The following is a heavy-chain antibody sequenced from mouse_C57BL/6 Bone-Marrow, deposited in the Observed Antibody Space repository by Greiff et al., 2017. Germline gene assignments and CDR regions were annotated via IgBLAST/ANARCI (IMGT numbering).Heavy chain of an antibody. Sequence: VQLQQSGGGLVQPGGSLKLSCAASGIDFSRYWMSWVRRAPGKGLEWIGEINPDSSTINYAPSLKDKFIISRDNAKNTLYLQMSKVRSEDTALYYCARGRITTVVATDWYFDVWGTGTTVTVSS. CDR3: ARGRITTVVATDWYFDV. CDR1: GIDFSRYW. J-gene: IGHJ1*03. CDR2: INPDSSTI. D-gene: IGHD1-1*01. V-gene: IGHV4-1*01.